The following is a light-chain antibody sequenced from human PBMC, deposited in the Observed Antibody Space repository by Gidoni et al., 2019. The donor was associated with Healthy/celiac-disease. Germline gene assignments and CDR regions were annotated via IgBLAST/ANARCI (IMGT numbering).Light chain of an antibody. CDR2: DAS. Sequence: IVLTQSPATLSLSQGETATLSCRASQGVSRYLAWYQQTPGQAPRLLIYDASNRSTGIPARVSGSGSGTDFTLTISSREPEDFVVYYCQQRSNWPPFTFGQGTRLEIK. CDR1: QGVSRY. V-gene: IGKV3-11*01. J-gene: IGKJ5*01. CDR3: QQRSNWPPFT.